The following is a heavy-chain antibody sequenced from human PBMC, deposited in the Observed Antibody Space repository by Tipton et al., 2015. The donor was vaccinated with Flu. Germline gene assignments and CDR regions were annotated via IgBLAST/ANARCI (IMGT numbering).Heavy chain of an antibody. CDR3: ARDRIAVAGNLYYYYGMDV. J-gene: IGHJ6*02. CDR1: GGSISSYY. CDR2: IYYSGST. D-gene: IGHD6-19*01. V-gene: IGHV4-59*01. Sequence: TLSLTCTVSGGSISSYYWSWIRQPPEKGLEWIGYIYYSGSTNYNPSLKSRVTISVDTSKNQFSLKLSSVTAADTAVYYCARDRIAVAGNLYYYYGMDVWGQGTTVTVSS.